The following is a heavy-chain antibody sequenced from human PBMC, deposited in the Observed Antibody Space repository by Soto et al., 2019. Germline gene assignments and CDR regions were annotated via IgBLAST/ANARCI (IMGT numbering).Heavy chain of an antibody. CDR2: ISSSSSYI. CDR1: GFTFSSYS. V-gene: IGHV3-21*01. CDR3: ARDGTRMVGATAYYYYYGMDV. Sequence: EVQLVESGGGLVKPGGSLRLSCAASGFTFSSYSMNWVRQAPGKGLEWVSSISSSSSYIYYADSVKGRFTISRDNAKNSLYLQMNSLRAEDTAVYYCARDGTRMVGATAYYYYYGMDVWGQGTTVTVS. J-gene: IGHJ6*02. D-gene: IGHD1-26*01.